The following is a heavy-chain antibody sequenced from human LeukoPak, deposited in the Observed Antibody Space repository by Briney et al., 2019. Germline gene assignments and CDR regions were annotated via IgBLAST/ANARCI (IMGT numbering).Heavy chain of an antibody. V-gene: IGHV4-59*01. Sequence: SETLSLTCTVSGGSISSYYWSWIRQPPGKGLEWIGYIYYSGSTNYNPSLKSRVTISVDTSKNQFSLKLSPVTAADTAVYYCARGTGGSYRYFDYWGQGTLVTVSS. D-gene: IGHD1-26*01. CDR3: ARGTGGSYRYFDY. J-gene: IGHJ4*02. CDR1: GGSISSYY. CDR2: IYYSGST.